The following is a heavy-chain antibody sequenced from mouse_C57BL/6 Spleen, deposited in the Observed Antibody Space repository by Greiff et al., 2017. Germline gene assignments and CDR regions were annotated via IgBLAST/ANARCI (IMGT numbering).Heavy chain of an antibody. V-gene: IGHV5-6*01. CDR2: ISSGGSYT. Sequence: DVQLQESGGDLVKPGGSLKLSCAASGFTFSSYGMSWVRQTPDKRLEWVATISSGGSYTYYPDSVKGRFTISRDNAKNTLYLQMSSLKSEDTAMYYCARRNWDDWYFDVWGTGTTVTVSS. J-gene: IGHJ1*03. D-gene: IGHD4-1*01. CDR1: GFTFSSYG. CDR3: ARRNWDDWYFDV.